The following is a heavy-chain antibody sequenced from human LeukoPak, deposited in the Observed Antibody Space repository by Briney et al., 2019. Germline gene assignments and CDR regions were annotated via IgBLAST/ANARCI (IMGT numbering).Heavy chain of an antibody. Sequence: SVKVSCKASGFTFTSSTIQWVRQARGQRLEWIGWIVVGSGNANYAQKFQERVIITRDMSTTTVYMELSSLRSEDTAVYYCAGTPWFGELTLDYWGQGTLVTVSS. J-gene: IGHJ4*02. CDR2: IVVGSGNA. CDR3: AGTPWFGELTLDY. D-gene: IGHD3-10*01. V-gene: IGHV1-58*02. CDR1: GFTFTSST.